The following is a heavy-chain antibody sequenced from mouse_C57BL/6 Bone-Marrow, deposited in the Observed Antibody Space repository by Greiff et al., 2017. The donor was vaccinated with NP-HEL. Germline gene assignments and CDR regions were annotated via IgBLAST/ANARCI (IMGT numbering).Heavy chain of an antibody. CDR1: GIDFSRYW. CDR3: ARSYYYGSSPYWYFDV. Sequence: AASGIDFSRYWMSWVRRAPGKGLEWIGEINPDSSTINYAPSLKDKFIISRDNAKNTLYLQMSKVRSEDTALYYCARSYYYGSSPYWYFDVWGTGTTVTVSS. J-gene: IGHJ1*03. CDR2: INPDSSTI. D-gene: IGHD1-1*01. V-gene: IGHV4-1*01.